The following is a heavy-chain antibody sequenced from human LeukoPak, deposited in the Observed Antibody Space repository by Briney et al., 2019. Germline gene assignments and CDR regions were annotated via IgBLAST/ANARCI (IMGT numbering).Heavy chain of an antibody. Sequence: GGSLRLSCAASGFTFDDYAMHWVRQAPGKGLEWVSGISWNSGSIGYADSVKGRFTISRDNAKNSLYLQMNSLRAEDTALYYCARAPRYYDSSGYHMDIWGQGTMVTVSS. CDR1: GFTFDDYA. CDR2: ISWNSGSI. J-gene: IGHJ3*02. D-gene: IGHD3-22*01. CDR3: ARAPRYYDSSGYHMDI. V-gene: IGHV3-9*01.